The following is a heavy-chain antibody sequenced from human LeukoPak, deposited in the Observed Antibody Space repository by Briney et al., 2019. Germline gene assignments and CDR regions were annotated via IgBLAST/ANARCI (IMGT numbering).Heavy chain of an antibody. CDR3: AREVITPGDSDGFDL. Sequence: QPSQTLSLTCTVSGGSISSANHFWSWVRQSPGEGLEWIGYIHYDGRAHYNPSLKSRVSMSLDMSKNQFSLRLSSVTAADTAIYYCAREVITPGDSDGFDLWGQGTMVSVSS. V-gene: IGHV4-30-4*08. J-gene: IGHJ3*01. CDR1: GGSISSANHF. D-gene: IGHD2-2*01. CDR2: IHYDGRA.